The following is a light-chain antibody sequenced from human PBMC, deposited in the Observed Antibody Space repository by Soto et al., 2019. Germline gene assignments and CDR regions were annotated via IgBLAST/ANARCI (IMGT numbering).Light chain of an antibody. CDR2: GAS. J-gene: IGKJ1*01. Sequence: EIVMTQSPATLSVSPGERASLSCRASASVSNKLAWYQQRPGQAPRLLIYGASTRATAIPARFSGSGSGTEFTLTISSLQSEDFAVYYCQQYDDWPETFGQGTKVDIK. CDR3: QQYDDWPET. V-gene: IGKV3-15*01. CDR1: ASVSNK.